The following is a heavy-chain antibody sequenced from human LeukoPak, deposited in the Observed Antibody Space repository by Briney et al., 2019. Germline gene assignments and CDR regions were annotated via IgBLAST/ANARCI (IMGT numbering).Heavy chain of an antibody. CDR1: GFTFSSYS. J-gene: IGHJ4*02. CDR2: ISSSSSYI. D-gene: IGHD3-10*01. CDR3: ARDYYGSGSYSWVFDY. V-gene: IGHV3-21*01. Sequence: GGSLRLSCAASGFTFSSYSMNWVRQAPGKGLEWVSSISSSSSYIYYADSVKGRFTISRDNAKNSLYLQMNSLRAEDTAVYYCARDYYGSGSYSWVFDYWGQGTLVTVSS.